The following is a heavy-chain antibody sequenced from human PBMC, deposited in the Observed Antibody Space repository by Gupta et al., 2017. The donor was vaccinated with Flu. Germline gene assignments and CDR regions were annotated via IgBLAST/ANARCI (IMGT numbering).Heavy chain of an antibody. Sequence: QVQLVESGGGVVQPGRSLRLSCAASGFTFSTYGMHWVRQAPGKGLEWVAVISYDGGNTYYADSVKVRFTISRDNSKNTLYLQMNSLRAEDTAVYHCAKVGPRPGSGYLLYGMDVWCQVTTVTVSS. J-gene: IGHJ6*02. CDR3: AKVGPRPGSGYLLYGMDV. V-gene: IGHV3-30*18. CDR2: ISYDGGNT. CDR1: GFTFSTYG. D-gene: IGHD6-13*01.